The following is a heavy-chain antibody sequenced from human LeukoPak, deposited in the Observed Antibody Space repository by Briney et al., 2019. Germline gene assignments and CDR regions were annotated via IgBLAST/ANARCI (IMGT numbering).Heavy chain of an antibody. D-gene: IGHD3-22*01. Sequence: PGGSLRLSCAASGFTFSSYAMSWVRQAPGKGLEWVSAISGSGGSTYYADSVKGRFTISRDNSKNTLYLQMNSLRAEDTAVYYCAKNRDDSSGYYYVPYGMAVWGQGTTVTVSS. V-gene: IGHV3-23*01. CDR3: AKNRDDSSGYYYVPYGMAV. CDR2: ISGSGGST. J-gene: IGHJ6*02. CDR1: GFTFSSYA.